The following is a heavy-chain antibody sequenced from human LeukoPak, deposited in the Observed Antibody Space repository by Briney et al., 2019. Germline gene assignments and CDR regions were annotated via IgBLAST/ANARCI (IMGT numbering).Heavy chain of an antibody. CDR1: AFTFLSFE. Sequence: GGSLRLSCAASAFTFLSFEMNWVRQAPGEGLGWVAYISSSGDKKDYAESVKGRFTVSRDNAKNSVYLQVHRLRVEDTALYFCARDGGGSAWAFDLWGQGTLVTVSS. CDR3: ARDGGGSAWAFDL. J-gene: IGHJ4*02. CDR2: ISSSGDKK. V-gene: IGHV3-48*03. D-gene: IGHD2-15*01.